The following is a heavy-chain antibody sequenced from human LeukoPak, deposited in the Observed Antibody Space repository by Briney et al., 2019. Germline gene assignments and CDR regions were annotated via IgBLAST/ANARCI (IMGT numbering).Heavy chain of an antibody. Sequence: PGGSLRLSCAASGLTFSSYEMNWVRQAPGKGLEWVSYISTSGSTRYYADSVKGRFTMSRDNAKNSLYLQMNSLRAEDTALYYCARGRYSGSYLLDYWGQGTLVTVSS. CDR2: ISTSGSTR. D-gene: IGHD1-26*01. CDR3: ARGRYSGSYLLDY. V-gene: IGHV3-48*03. CDR1: GLTFSSYE. J-gene: IGHJ4*02.